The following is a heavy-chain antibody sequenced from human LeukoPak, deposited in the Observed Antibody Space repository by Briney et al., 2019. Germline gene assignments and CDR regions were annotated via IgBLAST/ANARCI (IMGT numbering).Heavy chain of an antibody. D-gene: IGHD4-23*01. CDR3: ARFRSGGFYFFDS. J-gene: IGHJ4*02. CDR2: VFATGXA. Sequence: SETLSLTCTVSGASXXXXXXXQWTWIRQXXGXXXXXIGKVFATGXAIVXSXXTSRVTISLDTSNSQFSLKLRSVTAEDSAVYYCARFRSGGFYFFDSWGQGALVTVSS. CDR1: GASXXXXXXXQ. V-gene: IGHV4-61*01.